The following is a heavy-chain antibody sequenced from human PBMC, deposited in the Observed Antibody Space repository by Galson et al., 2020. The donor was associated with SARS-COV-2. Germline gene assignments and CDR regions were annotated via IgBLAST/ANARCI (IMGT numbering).Heavy chain of an antibody. D-gene: IGHD5-18*01. Sequence: GGSLRLSCVASGFIYSSYGMAWVRQAPGKGLEWVSIISGSATTTYYADSVKGRFTISRDNSKNTVFLQMNSLRAEDTAVYYCAKARMDTSSVNFDYWGQGTLVTVSS. CDR1: GFIYSSYG. V-gene: IGHV3-23*01. CDR2: ISGSATTT. CDR3: AKARMDTSSVNFDY. J-gene: IGHJ4*02.